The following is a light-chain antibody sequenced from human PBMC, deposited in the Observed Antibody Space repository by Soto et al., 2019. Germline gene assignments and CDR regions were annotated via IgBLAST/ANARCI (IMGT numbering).Light chain of an antibody. CDR1: QGISSA. V-gene: IGKV1-13*02. CDR3: QQFNTYPRT. J-gene: IGKJ3*01. Sequence: AIQLTQSPSSLSASVGDRVTITCRASQGISSALAWYQQKPGKVPKLLIYDASSLESGVPSRFSGSGSGTDFTLTISSLQPEDFATYYCQQFNTYPRTFGPGTTGDIK. CDR2: DAS.